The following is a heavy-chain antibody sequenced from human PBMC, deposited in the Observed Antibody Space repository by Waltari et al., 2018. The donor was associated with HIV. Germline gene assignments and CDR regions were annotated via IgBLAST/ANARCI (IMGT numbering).Heavy chain of an antibody. V-gene: IGHV5-51*03. J-gene: IGHJ4*02. CDR1: GYSFTNYW. D-gene: IGHD4-17*01. CDR3: ARRKSGVMTTVSPVDY. CDR2: IYPGDSDT. Sequence: EVQLVQSRAEVKKPGESLKISCKASGYSFTNYWIGWVRQTPGKGLEWVGIIYPGDSDTRYSPSFQGQVTISSDKSINTAFLQWCSLKASDTAMYYCARRKSGVMTTVSPVDYWGQGTLVTVSS.